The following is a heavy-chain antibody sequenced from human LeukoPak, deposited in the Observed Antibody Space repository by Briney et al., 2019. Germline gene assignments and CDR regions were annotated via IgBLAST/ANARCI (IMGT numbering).Heavy chain of an antibody. Sequence: SETLSLTCAVYGGSFSGYYWSWIRQPPGNRLEWIGEINHSGSTNYNPSLKSRVTISVDTSKNQFSLKLSSVTAADTAVYYCASHDYGGNSPSWYFDYWGQGTLVTVSS. CDR2: INHSGST. CDR1: GGSFSGYY. CDR3: ASHDYGGNSPSWYFDY. V-gene: IGHV4-34*01. J-gene: IGHJ4*02. D-gene: IGHD4-17*01.